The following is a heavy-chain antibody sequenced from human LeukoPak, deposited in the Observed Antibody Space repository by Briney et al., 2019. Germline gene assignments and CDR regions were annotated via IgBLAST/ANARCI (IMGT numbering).Heavy chain of an antibody. D-gene: IGHD1-26*01. CDR2: TNSDGSTT. J-gene: IGHJ5*02. Sequence: PGGSRTLSCAASAFTFSVYWMHWVRQAQGKGRVWVSRTNSDGSTTSYAAYARGRFTISRDNAKNTMYQQMNSMRAEDTAVYYCARGYSGSYYNWFDPWGQGTLVTVSS. CDR1: AFTFSVYW. CDR3: ARGYSGSYYNWFDP. V-gene: IGHV3-74*01.